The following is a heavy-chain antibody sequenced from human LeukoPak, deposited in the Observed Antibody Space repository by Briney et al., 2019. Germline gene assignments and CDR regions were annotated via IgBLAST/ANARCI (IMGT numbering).Heavy chain of an antibody. V-gene: IGHV3-48*03. CDR2: ISANGDTI. J-gene: IGHJ4*02. CDR3: VSAYGGLLDY. CDR1: GFTFTTYE. D-gene: IGHD3-16*01. Sequence: GGPLRLSCAASGFTFTTYEMNWVRQAPGKGLEWLSYISANGDTIYYADSVKGRFTISRDNGRTSLYLQMNSLRVEDTGIYYCVSAYGGLLDYWGQGTLVTVSS.